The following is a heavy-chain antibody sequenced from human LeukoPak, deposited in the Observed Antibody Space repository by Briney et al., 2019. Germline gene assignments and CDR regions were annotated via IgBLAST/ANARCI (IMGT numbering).Heavy chain of an antibody. CDR3: ARGRRYGAYDWNDY. CDR1: GFPVSNNY. Sequence: GGSLRLSCAASGFPVSNNYMSWVRQAPGKGLEWVSVIHSGGATYYADSVKGRFTISRDNSKNTLYLQMNTLRAADTAVYYCARGRRYGAYDWNDYWAQGTLVTVSS. D-gene: IGHD5-12*01. CDR2: IHSGGAT. V-gene: IGHV3-53*01. J-gene: IGHJ4*02.